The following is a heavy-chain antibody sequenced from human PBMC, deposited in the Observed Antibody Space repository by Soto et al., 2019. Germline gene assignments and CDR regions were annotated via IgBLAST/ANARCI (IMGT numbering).Heavy chain of an antibody. CDR3: AKPSRIAAAGTIDY. Sequence: PGGSLRLSCAASGFTFSSYAMSWVRQGPGKGLEWVSAISGSGGSTYYADSVKGRFTISRDNSKNTLYLQMNSLRAEDTAVYYCAKPSRIAAAGTIDYWGQGTLVTVSS. CDR2: ISGSGGST. J-gene: IGHJ4*02. D-gene: IGHD6-13*01. V-gene: IGHV3-23*01. CDR1: GFTFSSYA.